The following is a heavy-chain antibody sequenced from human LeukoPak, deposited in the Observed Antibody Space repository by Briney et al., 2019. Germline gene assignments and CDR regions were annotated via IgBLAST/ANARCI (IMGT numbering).Heavy chain of an antibody. Sequence: GRSLRLSCAASGFTFSSYGMHWVRQAPGKGLEWVAVISYDGSNKYYADSVKGRFTISRDNSKNTLYLQMNSLRAEDTAVYYFAKEGQYTGGALDYWGQGTLVTVSS. CDR1: GFTFSSYG. J-gene: IGHJ4*02. D-gene: IGHD4-11*01. CDR2: ISYDGSNK. V-gene: IGHV3-30*18. CDR3: AKEGQYTGGALDY.